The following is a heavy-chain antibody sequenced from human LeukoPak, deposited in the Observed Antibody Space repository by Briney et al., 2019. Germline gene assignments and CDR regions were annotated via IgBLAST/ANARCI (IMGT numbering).Heavy chain of an antibody. Sequence: PSQTLSLTCTVSGGSLSSGGYYWSWIRQPPGKGLEWIGYINHSGSTNYNPSLKSRVTISVDTSKNQFSLKLSSVTAADTAVYYCARYWRAARRGLDYWGQGTLVTVSS. CDR3: ARYWRAARRGLDY. D-gene: IGHD6-6*01. CDR1: GGSLSSGGYY. CDR2: INHSGST. J-gene: IGHJ4*02. V-gene: IGHV4-30-2*01.